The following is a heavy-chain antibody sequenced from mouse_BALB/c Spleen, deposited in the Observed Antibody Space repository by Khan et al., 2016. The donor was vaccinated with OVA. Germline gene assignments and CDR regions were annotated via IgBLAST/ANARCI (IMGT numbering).Heavy chain of an antibody. J-gene: IGHJ3*01. D-gene: IGHD1-1*01. V-gene: IGHV5-9-1*01. CDR2: ISSGGDYT. CDR3: ARKNYGPFAY. Sequence: EVELVESGGGLVKPGGPLKLSCAASGFTFSSYAMSWVRQTPEKRLEWVATISSGGDYTYYPDSVQGRFTISRDNAKNTLYLQMSSLRSEDTAIYYGARKNYGPFAYWGQGTLVTVSA. CDR1: GFTFSSYA.